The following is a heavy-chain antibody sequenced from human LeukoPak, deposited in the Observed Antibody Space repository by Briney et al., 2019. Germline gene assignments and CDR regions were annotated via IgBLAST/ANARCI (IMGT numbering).Heavy chain of an antibody. J-gene: IGHJ4*02. CDR1: GGTFSSYA. CDR3: ARYDFWSGYLTY. D-gene: IGHD3-3*01. V-gene: IGHV1-69*13. CDR2: IIPIFGTA. Sequence: ASVKVSCKTSGGTFSSYAISWVRQAPGQGPEWMGGIIPIFGTANYAQKFQGRVTITADESTSTAYMELSSLRSEDAAVYYCARYDFWSGYLTYWGQGTLVTVSS.